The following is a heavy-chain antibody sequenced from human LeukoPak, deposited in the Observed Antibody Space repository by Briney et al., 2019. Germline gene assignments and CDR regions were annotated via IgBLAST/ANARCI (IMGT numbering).Heavy chain of an antibody. CDR1: GGSISSYY. CDR3: ARDGTYCSSTSCYLNYYYYYYMDV. D-gene: IGHD2-2*01. CDR2: IYTSGST. J-gene: IGHJ6*03. V-gene: IGHV4-4*07. Sequence: SETLSLTCTVSGGSISSYYWSWIRQPAGKGLEWIGRIYTSGSTNYNPSLKSRVTMSVDTSKNQFSLKLSSVTAADTAVYYCARDGTYCSSTSCYLNYYYYYYMDVWGKGTTVTVSS.